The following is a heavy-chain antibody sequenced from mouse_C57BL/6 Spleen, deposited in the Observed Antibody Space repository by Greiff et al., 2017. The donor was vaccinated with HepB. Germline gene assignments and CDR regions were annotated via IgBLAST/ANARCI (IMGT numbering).Heavy chain of an antibody. D-gene: IGHD1-1*01. Sequence: QVQLQQPGAELVKPGASVKLSCKASGYTFTSYWMHWVKQRPGQGLEWIGMIHPNSGSTNYNEKFKSKATLTVDKSSSTAYMQLSSLTSEDSAVYYCASREVGYAMDYWGQGTSVTVSS. CDR2: IHPNSGST. CDR1: GYTFTSYW. V-gene: IGHV1-64*01. J-gene: IGHJ4*01. CDR3: ASREVGYAMDY.